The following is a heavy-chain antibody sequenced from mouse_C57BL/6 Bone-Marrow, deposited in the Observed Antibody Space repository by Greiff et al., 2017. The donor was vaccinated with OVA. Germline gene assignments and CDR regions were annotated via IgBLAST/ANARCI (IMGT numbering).Heavy chain of an antibody. CDR2: FHPYNDDT. Sequence: ESGAELVKPGASVKMSCKASGYTFTTYPIEWMKQNHGKSLEWIGNFHPYNDDTKYNERFKGKATLTVEKSSSTVYLELSRLTSDDSAVYYCARQYGYYVKSAMDYWGQGTSVTVSS. J-gene: IGHJ4*01. D-gene: IGHD2-3*01. CDR3: ARQYGYYVKSAMDY. CDR1: GYTFTTYP. V-gene: IGHV1-47*01.